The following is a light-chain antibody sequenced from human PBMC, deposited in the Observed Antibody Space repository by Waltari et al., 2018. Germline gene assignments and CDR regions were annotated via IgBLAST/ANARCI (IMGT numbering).Light chain of an antibody. CDR3: QQYDDLPIT. J-gene: IGKJ3*01. V-gene: IGKV1-33*01. CDR2: AAS. Sequence: DIQLTQSQSSLSVFVGDRVTITCRASRNISRHLNWYQQKPGKAPKLLIYAASNLEVGVPSRFGGSGSGTDFSFTISSLQPEDIATYYCQQYDDLPITFGPGTKVDIK. CDR1: RNISRH.